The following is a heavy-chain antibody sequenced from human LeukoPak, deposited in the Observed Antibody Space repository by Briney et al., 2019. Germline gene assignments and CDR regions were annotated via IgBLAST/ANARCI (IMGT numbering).Heavy chain of an antibody. CDR3: ARDDSCSGDKCVSLGGFDV. CDR2: VNSDTGST. J-gene: IGHJ3*01. CDR1: GYSFKNYG. V-gene: IGHV1-18*01. D-gene: IGHD3-16*01. Sequence: ASVKVSFKASGYSFKNYGMTWVRQAPGQGLEWMGWVNSDTGSTVSAQAFQGRVALTTDTSTNTIHMELRSLTSDDTAVYFCARDDSCSGDKCVSLGGFDVWGQGTTVIVSS.